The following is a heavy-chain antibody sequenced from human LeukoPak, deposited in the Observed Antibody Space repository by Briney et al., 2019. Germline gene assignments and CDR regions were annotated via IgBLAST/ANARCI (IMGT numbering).Heavy chain of an antibody. CDR2: IKSKTDGGTT. CDR3: IPHGGKYFQH. Sequence: GGSLRLSCAASGFTFSYAWMSWVRQAPGKGLEWVGHIKSKTDGGTTDYAAPVKGRFTISRDDSKNTLYLQMNSLKIVDTAVYYCIPHGGKYFQHWGQGTLVTVSS. V-gene: IGHV3-15*01. CDR1: GFTFSYAW. J-gene: IGHJ1*01.